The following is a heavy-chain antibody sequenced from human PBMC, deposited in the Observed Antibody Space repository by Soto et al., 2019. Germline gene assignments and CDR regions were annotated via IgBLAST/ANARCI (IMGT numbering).Heavy chain of an antibody. D-gene: IGHD6-19*01. CDR1: GFTFSSYW. V-gene: IGHV3-74*01. CDR2: INSDGSST. J-gene: IGHJ3*01. CDR3: VIVVEQWRTALCAFVF. Sequence: PGGSLRLSCAASGFTFSSYWMHWVRQAPGKGLVWVSRINSDGSSTSYADSVQGRFTISRDNAKNTLYLQMNSLRAEDTAVYYCVIVVEQWRTALCAFVFRGPGTIVTGS.